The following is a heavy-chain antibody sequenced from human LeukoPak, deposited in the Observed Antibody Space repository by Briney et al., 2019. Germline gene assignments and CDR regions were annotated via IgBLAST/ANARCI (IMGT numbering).Heavy chain of an antibody. CDR3: AKAASGWYYDY. CDR1: GFTFTNYA. J-gene: IGHJ4*02. Sequence: GGSLKLSCAASGFTFTNYAMTWVRQAPGKGLECVSGISGNGASTYYADSVKGRFTISRDNRKNTLYLQMNSLRTEDTAVYYCAKAASGWYYDYWGQGTLVTVSS. CDR2: ISGNGAST. D-gene: IGHD6-19*01. V-gene: IGHV3-23*01.